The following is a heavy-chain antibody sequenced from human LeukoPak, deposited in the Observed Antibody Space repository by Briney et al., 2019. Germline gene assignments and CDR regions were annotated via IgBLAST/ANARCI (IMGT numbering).Heavy chain of an antibody. CDR1: GGSFSGYY. J-gene: IGHJ4*02. CDR3: ARVEYSSGWYGQYYFDY. Sequence: SETLSLTCAVYGGSFSGYYWSWIRQPAGKGLEWIGRIYTSGSTNYNPSLKSRVTMSVDTSKNQFSLKLSSVTAADTAVYYCARVEYSSGWYGQYYFDYWGQGTLVTVSS. D-gene: IGHD6-19*01. V-gene: IGHV4-59*10. CDR2: IYTSGST.